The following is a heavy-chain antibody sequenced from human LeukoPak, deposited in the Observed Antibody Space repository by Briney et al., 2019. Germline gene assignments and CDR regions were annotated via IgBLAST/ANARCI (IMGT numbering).Heavy chain of an antibody. CDR2: INHSGST. J-gene: IGHJ4*02. CDR3: ARGFPFLGY. D-gene: IGHD7-27*01. V-gene: IGHV4-34*01. Sequence: SETLSLTCAVYGGSFSGYYWSWIRRPPGKGLEWIGEINHSGSTNYNPSLKSRVTISVDTSKNQFSLKLSSVTAADTAVYYCARGFPFLGYWGQGTLVTVSS. CDR1: GGSFSGYY.